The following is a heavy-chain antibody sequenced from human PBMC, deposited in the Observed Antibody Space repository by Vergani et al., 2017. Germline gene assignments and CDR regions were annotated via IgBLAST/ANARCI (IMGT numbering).Heavy chain of an antibody. D-gene: IGHD6-13*01. Sequence: QVQLQQWGAGLLKPSETLSLTCAVYGGSFSGYYWSWIRQPPGKGLEWIGEINHSGSTNYNPSLKSRVTISVDTSKNQFSLKLSSVTAADTAVYYCAREGAAAGTICDYWGQGTRFSVSS. V-gene: IGHV4-34*01. CDR1: GGSFSGYY. J-gene: IGHJ4*02. CDR2: INHSGST. CDR3: AREGAAAGTICDY.